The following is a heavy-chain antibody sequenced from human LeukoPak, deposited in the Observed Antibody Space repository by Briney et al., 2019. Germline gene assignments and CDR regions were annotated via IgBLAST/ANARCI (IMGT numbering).Heavy chain of an antibody. CDR3: AREGRYYDSSGLDP. D-gene: IGHD3-22*01. CDR2: IYHSGST. V-gene: IGHV4-4*02. J-gene: IGHJ5*02. Sequence: PSETLSLTCAVSGGSISSSNWWSWVRQPPGKGLEWIGEIYHSGSTNYNPSLKSRVTISVDKSKNQFSLKLSSVTAADTAVYYCAREGRYYDSSGLDPWGQGTLVTVSS. CDR1: GGSISSSNW.